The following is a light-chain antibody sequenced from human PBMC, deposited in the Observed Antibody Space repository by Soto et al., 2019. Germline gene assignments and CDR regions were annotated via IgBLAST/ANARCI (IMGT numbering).Light chain of an antibody. CDR3: QQYHSYWT. CDR2: DAS. J-gene: IGKJ1*01. CDR1: QNIRSR. Sequence: FQMTQPPSTLAESVGDRVTITCRASQNIRSRLAWFQQKPGKAAKLLIYDASSLESGVPQRFSGSGSGTEFTLTISSLQTDDFSTYNCQQYHSYWTFGQGTKVDIK. V-gene: IGKV1-5*01.